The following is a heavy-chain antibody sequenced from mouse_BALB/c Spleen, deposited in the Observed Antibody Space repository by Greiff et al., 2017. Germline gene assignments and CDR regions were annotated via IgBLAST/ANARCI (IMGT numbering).Heavy chain of an antibody. J-gene: IGHJ2*01. V-gene: IGHV5-6-5*01. CDR2: ISSGGST. CDR3: ARGGDYYGTGFDY. Sequence: EVKLMESGGGLVKPGGSLKLSCAASGFTFSSYAMSWVRQTPEKRLEWVASISSGGSTYYPDSVKGRFTISRDNARNILYLQMSSLRSEDTAMYYCARGGDYYGTGFDYWGQGTTLTVSS. D-gene: IGHD1-2*01. CDR1: GFTFSSYA.